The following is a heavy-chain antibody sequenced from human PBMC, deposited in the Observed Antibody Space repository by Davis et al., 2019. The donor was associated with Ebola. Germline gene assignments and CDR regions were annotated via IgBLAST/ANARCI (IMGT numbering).Heavy chain of an antibody. V-gene: IGHV1-69*04. CDR2: IIPILGIA. CDR1: GGTFSSYA. Sequence: SVKVSCKASGGTFSSYAISWVRQAPGQGLEWMGRIIPILGIANYAQKFQGRVTITADKSTSTAYMELSSLRSEDTAVYYCARGRKGATILYFDYWGQGTLVTVSS. CDR3: ARGRKGATILYFDY. J-gene: IGHJ4*02. D-gene: IGHD1-26*01.